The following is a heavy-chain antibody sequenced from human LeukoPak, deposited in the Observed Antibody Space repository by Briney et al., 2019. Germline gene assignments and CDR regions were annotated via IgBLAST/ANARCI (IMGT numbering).Heavy chain of an antibody. V-gene: IGHV3-23*01. CDR3: AKVLGSIGVPWFDP. CDR1: GFTFSSYA. Sequence: GGSLRLSCAASGFTFSSYAMSWVRQAPGKGLEWVSTISGSGGSPYYADSVKGRFTISRDNSKNTLYLQMNSLRAEDTAVYYCAKVLGSIGVPWFDPWGQGTLVTVSS. J-gene: IGHJ5*02. D-gene: IGHD2/OR15-2a*01. CDR2: ISGSGGSP.